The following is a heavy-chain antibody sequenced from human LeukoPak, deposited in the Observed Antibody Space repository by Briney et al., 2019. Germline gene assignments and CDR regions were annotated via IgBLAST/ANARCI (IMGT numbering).Heavy chain of an antibody. CDR1: GGSINSYY. V-gene: IGHV4-59*01. D-gene: IGHD3-10*01. J-gene: IGHJ4*02. Sequence: SETLSLTCTVSGGSINSYYWSWIRQPPGKGLEWIGYIYHSGSTNYNPSLKSRVTISVDTSRNQFSLKLSSVTAADTAVYYCARGRLGGSGSYYNVLDYWGQGTLVTVSS. CDR2: IYHSGST. CDR3: ARGRLGGSGSYYNVLDY.